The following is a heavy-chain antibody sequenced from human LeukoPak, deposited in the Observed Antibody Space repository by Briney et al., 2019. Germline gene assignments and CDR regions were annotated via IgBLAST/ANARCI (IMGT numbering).Heavy chain of an antibody. J-gene: IGHJ4*02. V-gene: IGHV3-11*01. CDR2: ITESGGTE. D-gene: IGHD5-18*01. Sequence: GGSLRLSCVGSAFTFSECSMSWIRQAPGRELERTSSITESGGTEYYADSVKGRFSISRDNAKSALYLQMNGLRAEDTAVYYCARPPEGYSYGFYFGHWGQGAPVIVSS. CDR3: ARPPEGYSYGFYFGH. CDR1: AFTFSECS.